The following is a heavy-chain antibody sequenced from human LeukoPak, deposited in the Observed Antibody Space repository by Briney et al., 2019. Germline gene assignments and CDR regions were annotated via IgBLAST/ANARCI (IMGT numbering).Heavy chain of an antibody. J-gene: IGHJ4*02. D-gene: IGHD5-18*01. CDR2: FDPEDGET. CDR1: GYTLTELS. V-gene: IGHV1-24*01. Sequence: ASVKVSCKVSGYTLTELSMHWVRQAPGKGLEWMGGFDPEDGETIYAQKFQGRVTMAEDTSTDTAYMELSSLRSEDTAVYYCATYRGYSYGSLGLSWGQGTLVTVSS. CDR3: ATYRGYSYGSLGLS.